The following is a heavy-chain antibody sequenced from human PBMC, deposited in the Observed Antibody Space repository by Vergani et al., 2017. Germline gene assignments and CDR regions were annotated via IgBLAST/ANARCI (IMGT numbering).Heavy chain of an antibody. J-gene: IGHJ6*02. V-gene: IGHV3-48*01. Sequence: EVQLVESGGGLVQPGGSLRLSCAASGFTFSSYSMNWVRQAPGMGLEWVSYISSSSTIYYADSVKGRFTISRDNAKNSLYLQMNSLRAEDTAVYYCARDPDGELFSYYYYGMDVWGQGTTVTVSS. D-gene: IGHD3-10*01. CDR1: GFTFSSYS. CDR3: ARDPDGELFSYYYYGMDV. CDR2: ISSSSTI.